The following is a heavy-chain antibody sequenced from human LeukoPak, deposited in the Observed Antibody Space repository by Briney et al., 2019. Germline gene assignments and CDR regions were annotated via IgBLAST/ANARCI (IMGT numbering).Heavy chain of an antibody. V-gene: IGHV4-59*11. Sequence: SETLSLTCTVSGDSIRSHSWSWIRQPPGQGLELIGYIYDSGSTNYNPSLKSRITITVDTSKNQFSLTLISVTAADTAMYYCSPNRKYDSWFDHWGQGTLVTVSS. CDR1: GDSIRSHS. CDR2: IYDSGST. J-gene: IGHJ5*02. D-gene: IGHD1-14*01. CDR3: SPNRKYDSWFDH.